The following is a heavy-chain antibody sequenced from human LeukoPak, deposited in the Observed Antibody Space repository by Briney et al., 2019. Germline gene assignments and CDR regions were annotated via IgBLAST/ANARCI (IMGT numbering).Heavy chain of an antibody. CDR3: AKDVATRRLYYFDY. J-gene: IGHJ4*02. CDR1: SSGDYY. D-gene: IGHD6-6*01. V-gene: IGHV3-9*03. CDR2: ISWNSGTI. Sequence: SSGDYYWSWIRQPPGKGLEWVSGISWNSGTIVYADSVKGRFTISRDNAKNSLYLQMNSLRAEDMALYYCAKDVATRRLYYFDYWGQGTLVTVSS.